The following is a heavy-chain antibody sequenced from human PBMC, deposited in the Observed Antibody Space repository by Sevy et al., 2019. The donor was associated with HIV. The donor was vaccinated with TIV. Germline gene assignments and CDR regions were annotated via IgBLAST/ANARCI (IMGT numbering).Heavy chain of an antibody. Sequence: SETLSLTCTVSGGSITSLYWNWIRQPPGKGLEWIGNIYYNGHINYNPSLKSRVTLSLDTSKNQFSLRLSSVTAADTAMYYCAGENAWGRGYXWGQGTLVTVSS. CDR1: GGSITSLY. D-gene: IGHD1-26*01. CDR3: AGENAWGRGYX. CDR2: IYYNGHI. J-gene: IGHJ4*02. V-gene: IGHV4-59*08.